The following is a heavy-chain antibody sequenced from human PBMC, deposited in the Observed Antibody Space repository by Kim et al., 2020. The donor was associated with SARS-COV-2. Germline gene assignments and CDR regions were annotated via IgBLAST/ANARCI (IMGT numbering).Heavy chain of an antibody. CDR2: IYYSGST. CDR3: ASHLRGGIAVAGGYYFDY. V-gene: IGHV4-39*01. Sequence: SETLSLTCTVSGGSISSSSYYWGWIRQPPGKGLEWIGSIYYSGSTYYNPSLKSRVTISVDTSKNQFSLKLSSVTAADTAVYYCASHLRGGIAVAGGYYFDYWGQGTLVTVSS. CDR1: GGSISSSSYY. J-gene: IGHJ4*02. D-gene: IGHD6-19*01.